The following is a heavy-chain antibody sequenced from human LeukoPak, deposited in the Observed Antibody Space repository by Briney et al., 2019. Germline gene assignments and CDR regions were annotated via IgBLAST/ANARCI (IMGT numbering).Heavy chain of an antibody. CDR3: ARGAGGKKYDFWSGYFIYYYGMDV. CDR2: INHSGST. D-gene: IGHD3-3*01. J-gene: IGHJ6*02. V-gene: IGHV4-34*01. CDR1: GGSFSGYY. Sequence: SETLSLTCAVHGGSFSGYYWSWIRQPPGKGLEWIGEINHSGSTNYNPSLKSRVTISVDTSKNQFSLKLSSVTAADTAVYYCARGAGGKKYDFWSGYFIYYYGMDVWGQGTTVTVSS.